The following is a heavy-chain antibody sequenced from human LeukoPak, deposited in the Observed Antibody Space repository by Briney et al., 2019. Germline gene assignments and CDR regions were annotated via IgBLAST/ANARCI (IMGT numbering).Heavy chain of an antibody. CDR2: ISYDGSNK. CDR1: GFTFSSYA. D-gene: IGHD3-22*01. J-gene: IGHJ3*02. V-gene: IGHV3-30-3*01. Sequence: GRSLRLSCAASGFTFSSYAMHWVRQAPGKGLEWVAVISYDGSNKYYADSVKGRFTISRDNSKNTLYLQMNSLRAEDTAVYYCASLNYYDSSGSKPAFDIWGQGTMVTVSS. CDR3: ASLNYYDSSGSKPAFDI.